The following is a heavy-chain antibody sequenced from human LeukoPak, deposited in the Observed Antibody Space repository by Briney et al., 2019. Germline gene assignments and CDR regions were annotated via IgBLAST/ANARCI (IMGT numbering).Heavy chain of an antibody. CDR1: GYTFTSYY. D-gene: IGHD2/OR15-2a*01. CDR2: IKPSGGST. J-gene: IGHJ4*02. Sequence: ASVKVSCKASGYTFTSYYTHWVRQAPGQGLEWMGIIKPSGGSTLYAQKFQGRVTVTSDMFTSTVYVELSSLRSEDTAVYYCAREVPENFNFDYWGQGTLVTVSS. V-gene: IGHV1-46*01. CDR3: AREVPENFNFDY.